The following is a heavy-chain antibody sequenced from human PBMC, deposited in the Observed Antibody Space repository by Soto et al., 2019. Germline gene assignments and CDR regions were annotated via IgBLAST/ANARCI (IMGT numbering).Heavy chain of an antibody. CDR3: ARDQYYGSGSYYNGFFDY. V-gene: IGHV6-1*01. CDR2: TYYRSKWYN. Sequence: SQTLSLTCAISGDSVSSNSAAWNWIRQSPSRGLEWLGRTYYRSKWYNDYAVSVKSRITINPDTSKNQFSLQLNSVTPEETAVYYCARDQYYGSGSYYNGFFDYWGQGTLVTVSS. J-gene: IGHJ4*02. CDR1: GDSVSSNSAA. D-gene: IGHD3-10*01.